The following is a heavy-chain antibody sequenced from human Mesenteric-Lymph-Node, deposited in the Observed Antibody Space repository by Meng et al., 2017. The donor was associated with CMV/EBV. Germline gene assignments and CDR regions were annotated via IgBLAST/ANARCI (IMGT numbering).Heavy chain of an antibody. D-gene: IGHD3/OR15-3a*01. J-gene: IGHJ4*02. CDR3: ARADSGMILDC. Sequence: PETLSLTCSVSGDSIRSIGSYWGWIRQPPGKGLEWIGSMYYSGNSHYNPSLESRVTISVDTSKNQFSLKVTSVTAADTAVYYCARADSGMILDCWGQGALVTVSS. CDR2: MYYSGNS. CDR1: GDSIRSIGSY. V-gene: IGHV4-39*07.